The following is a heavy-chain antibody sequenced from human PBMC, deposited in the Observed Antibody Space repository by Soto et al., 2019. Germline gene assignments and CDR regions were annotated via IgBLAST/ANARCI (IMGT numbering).Heavy chain of an antibody. Sequence: EVQLVESGGGLVKPGGSLRLSCAASGFTFSGYSMSWVRQAPGKGLEWVSYISSSSSYTNYADSVKGRFTISRDNAKNSLYLQMNSLRAEDTAVYYCARLGWELRMALGYWGQGTLVTVSS. D-gene: IGHD1-26*01. CDR2: ISSSSSYT. V-gene: IGHV3-21*05. CDR1: GFTFSGYS. J-gene: IGHJ4*02. CDR3: ARLGWELRMALGY.